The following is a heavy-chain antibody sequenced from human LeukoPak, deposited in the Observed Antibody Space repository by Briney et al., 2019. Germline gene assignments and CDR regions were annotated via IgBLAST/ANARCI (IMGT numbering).Heavy chain of an antibody. Sequence: GGSLRLSCAASGFTFSSYGMHWVRQAPGKGLEWVAVISYDGSNKYYADSVKGRFTISRDSSKNTLYLQMNSLKAEDTAVYYCAKDVGSGSYYFDYWGQGTLVTVSS. J-gene: IGHJ4*02. V-gene: IGHV3-30*18. CDR3: AKDVGSGSYYFDY. CDR2: ISYDGSNK. CDR1: GFTFSSYG. D-gene: IGHD1-26*01.